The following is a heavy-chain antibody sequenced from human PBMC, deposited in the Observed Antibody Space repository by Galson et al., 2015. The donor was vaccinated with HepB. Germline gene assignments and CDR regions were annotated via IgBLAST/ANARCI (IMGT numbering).Heavy chain of an antibody. Sequence: SLRLSCAASGFTFNSNAVHWVRQAPGKGLEWVADISYDGSKIYYADSVRGRFTISRDNSKSTVYLQMNSLRVEDSALYYCARDLYGLGSSRTGMDVWGQGTTVTVSS. D-gene: IGHD3-10*01. V-gene: IGHV3-30-3*01. CDR3: ARDLYGLGSSRTGMDV. CDR2: ISYDGSKI. CDR1: GFTFNSNA. J-gene: IGHJ6*02.